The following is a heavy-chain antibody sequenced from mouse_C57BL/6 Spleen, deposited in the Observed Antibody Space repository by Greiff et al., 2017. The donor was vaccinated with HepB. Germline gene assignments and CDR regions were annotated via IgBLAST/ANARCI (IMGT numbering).Heavy chain of an antibody. CDR3: ARSQPYAMDY. Sequence: EVMLVESGGGLVQPGGSLSLSCAASGFTFTDYYMSWVRQPPGKALEWLGFIRNKANGYTTEYSASVKGRFTISRDNSQSILYLQMNALRAEDSATYYCARSQPYAMDYWGQGTSVTVSS. CDR2: IRNKANGYTT. CDR1: GFTFTDYY. D-gene: IGHD6-1*01. J-gene: IGHJ4*01. V-gene: IGHV7-3*01.